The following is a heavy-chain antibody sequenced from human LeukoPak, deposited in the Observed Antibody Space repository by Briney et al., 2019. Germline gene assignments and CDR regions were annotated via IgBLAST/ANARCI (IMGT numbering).Heavy chain of an antibody. CDR1: GFTFSSYW. J-gene: IGHJ5*02. D-gene: IGHD1-1*01. CDR3: ARPNWHDARLGSFDP. V-gene: IGHV3-74*01. CDR2: INSDGSTT. Sequence: GGSLRLSRAASGFTFSSYWMHWVRQAPGKGLVWVPRINSDGSTTNYADSVKGRFTISRDNAKNTLYLQMNSLRAEDTAVYYCARPNWHDARLGSFDPWGRGTLVTVSS.